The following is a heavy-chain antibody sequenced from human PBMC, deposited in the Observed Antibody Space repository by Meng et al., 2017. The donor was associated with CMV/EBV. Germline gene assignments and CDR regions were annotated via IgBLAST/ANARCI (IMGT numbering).Heavy chain of an antibody. CDR3: ARHGDTAMVVGIDY. V-gene: IGHV4-4*07. D-gene: IGHD5-18*01. J-gene: IGHJ4*02. Sequence: QVHLPQPGPGLGKPSETLSLPCTGSGGSISSYYCSSIRQPAGKGLEWIGRIYTSGSTNYNPSLKSRVTMSVDTSKNQFSLKLSSVTAADTAVYYCARHGDTAMVVGIDYWGQGTLVTVSS. CDR2: IYTSGST. CDR1: GGSISSYY.